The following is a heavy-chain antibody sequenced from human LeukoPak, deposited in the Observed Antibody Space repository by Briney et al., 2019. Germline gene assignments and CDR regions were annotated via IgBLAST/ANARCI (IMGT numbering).Heavy chain of an antibody. Sequence: GSSVKVSRKASGGTFSSYAISWVRQAPGQGLEWMGGIIPIFGTANYAQKFQGRVTITTDESTSTAYMELSSLRSEDTAVYYCAFSMAAFYYYYYYMDVWGKGTTVTVSS. D-gene: IGHD6-6*01. CDR1: GGTFSSYA. J-gene: IGHJ6*03. V-gene: IGHV1-69*05. CDR2: IIPIFGTA. CDR3: AFSMAAFYYYYYYMDV.